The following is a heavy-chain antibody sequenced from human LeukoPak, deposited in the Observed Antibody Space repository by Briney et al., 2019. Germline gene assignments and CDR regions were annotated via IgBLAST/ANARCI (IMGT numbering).Heavy chain of an antibody. D-gene: IGHD6-19*01. J-gene: IGHJ4*02. CDR1: GFSFTNYW. CDR3: ARSWVAGYGTVLDY. V-gene: IGHV5-51*01. Sequence: GEFLKISCKGSGFSFTNYWIGWVRQMPGKGLEWMGIIYPGDSDTRYSPSFQGQVTISVDKYISTAYLQWSSLKASDTAMYYCARSWVAGYGTVLDYWGQGTLVTVSS. CDR2: IYPGDSDT.